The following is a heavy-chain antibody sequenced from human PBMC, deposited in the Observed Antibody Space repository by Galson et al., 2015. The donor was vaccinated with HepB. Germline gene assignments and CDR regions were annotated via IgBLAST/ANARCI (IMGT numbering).Heavy chain of an antibody. Sequence: SLRHSCAASGLTFSDSYMSWIRQAPGKGLEWVSYISSTGSYTNYADSVKGRLTMSRDNAKNSQFLQMNSLRVEDTAVYYCARGTRELLNYWGQGTLVTVSS. CDR3: ARGTRELLNY. D-gene: IGHD1-26*01. CDR2: ISSTGSYT. V-gene: IGHV3-11*06. CDR1: GLTFSDSY. J-gene: IGHJ4*02.